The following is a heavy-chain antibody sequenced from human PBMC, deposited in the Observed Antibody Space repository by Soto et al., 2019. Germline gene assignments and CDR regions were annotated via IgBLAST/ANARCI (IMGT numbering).Heavy chain of an antibody. CDR2: FYYSGST. J-gene: IGHJ5*02. V-gene: IGHV4-31*03. CDR1: GGSISTAVYY. CDR3: ARSVFP. Sequence: LSETLSLTCTVSGGSISTAVYYWNWIRQHPGKGLEWIGYFYYSGSTYYNPSLKSRVTISVNTSKNQFSLKLSSVTAADTAVYYCARSVFPWGQGTLVTVSS.